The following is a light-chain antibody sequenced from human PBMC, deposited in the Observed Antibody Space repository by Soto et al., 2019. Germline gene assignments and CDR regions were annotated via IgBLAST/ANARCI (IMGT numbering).Light chain of an antibody. CDR3: ASWDDGLGGPGV. V-gene: IGLV1-47*01. CDR2: RNN. Sequence: QSVLTQPPSASGTPGQRGTISCSGSSSNIASNYVYWYQQLPGTAPKLLIYRNNQRPSGVPDRFSGSKSRTSASRAISGLRSEGEADYYCASWDDGLGGPGVFGGGTKLTAL. CDR1: SSNIASNY. J-gene: IGLJ3*02.